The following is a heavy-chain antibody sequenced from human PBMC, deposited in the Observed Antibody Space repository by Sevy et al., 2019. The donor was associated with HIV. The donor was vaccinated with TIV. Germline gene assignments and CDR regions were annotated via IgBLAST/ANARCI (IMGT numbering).Heavy chain of an antibody. V-gene: IGHV3-43D*03. Sequence: GGSLRLSCAASGFTFDDYAMHWVRQAPGKGLEWVSLISWDGGSTYYADSVKGRFTISRDNSNNSLYLQMNSLRAEDTALYYCPKALGYSYGDDYYYGLDVWGQGTTVTVSS. D-gene: IGHD5-18*01. J-gene: IGHJ6*02. CDR1: GFTFDDYA. CDR2: ISWDGGST. CDR3: PKALGYSYGDDYYYGLDV.